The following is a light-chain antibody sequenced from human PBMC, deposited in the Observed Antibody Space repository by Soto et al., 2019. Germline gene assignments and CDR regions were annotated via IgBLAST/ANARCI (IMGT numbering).Light chain of an antibody. J-gene: IGKJ3*01. CDR3: QQYGNAPFT. Sequence: EIVLTQSPGTLSFSPGERATLTCRASQSVFSSYLAWFQQKPGQAPRRLIYGASSRATGIPDRFSGSGSGTDFTLTISRLAPEDFAVEYWQQYGNAPFTFGHGTKVDIK. V-gene: IGKV3-20*01. CDR2: GAS. CDR1: QSVFSSY.